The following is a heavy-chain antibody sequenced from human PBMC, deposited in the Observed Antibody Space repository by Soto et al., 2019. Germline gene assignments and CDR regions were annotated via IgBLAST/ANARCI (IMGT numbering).Heavy chain of an antibody. CDR2: ISYDGSNK. J-gene: IGHJ3*02. CDR3: ARHKVNVGNPPFDAFDI. Sequence: GGSLRLSCAASGFTFSSYAMHWVRQAPGKGLEWVAVISYDGSNKYYADSVKGRFTISRDNSKNTLYLQMNSLRAEDTAVYYCARHKVNVGNPPFDAFDIWGQGTMVTVSS. CDR1: GFTFSSYA. D-gene: IGHD2-15*01. V-gene: IGHV3-30-3*01.